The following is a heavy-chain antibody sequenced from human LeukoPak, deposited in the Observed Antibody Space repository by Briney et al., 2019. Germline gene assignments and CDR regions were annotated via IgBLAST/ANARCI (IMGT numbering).Heavy chain of an antibody. J-gene: IGHJ4*02. D-gene: IGHD3-22*01. CDR1: EFSVGSNY. V-gene: IGHV3-48*03. CDR2: ISSSGSTI. Sequence: GGSLRLSCAASEFSVGSNYMTWVRQAPGKGLEWVSYISSSGSTIYYADSVKGRFTISRDNAKNSLYLQMNSLRAEDTAVYYCARADSRGYVFDYWGQGTLVTVSS. CDR3: ARADSRGYVFDY.